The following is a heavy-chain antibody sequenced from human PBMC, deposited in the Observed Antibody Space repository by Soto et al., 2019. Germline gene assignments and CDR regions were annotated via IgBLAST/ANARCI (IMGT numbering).Heavy chain of an antibody. CDR3: ARAYSGYDYVFDY. CDR1: GGSISSYY. Sequence: SETLSLTCTVSGGSISSYYWSGIRQPPGKGLEWIGYIYYSGSTNYNPSLKSRVTISVDTSKNQFSLKLSSVTAADTAVYYCARAYSGYDYVFDYWGQGTLVTVSS. V-gene: IGHV4-59*08. J-gene: IGHJ4*02. D-gene: IGHD5-12*01. CDR2: IYYSGST.